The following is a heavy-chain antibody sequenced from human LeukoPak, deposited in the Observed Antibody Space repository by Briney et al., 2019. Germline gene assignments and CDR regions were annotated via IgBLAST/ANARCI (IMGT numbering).Heavy chain of an antibody. CDR1: GGSISSFY. D-gene: IGHD5-18*01. Sequence: KPSETLSLTCTVSGGSISSFYWSWVRQPPGKGLDWTGYIYYGGGGGTNYNPSLKRRLTFSVDTSQNQFSLKLSSVTAADTAVYYCARSLGYSYGYMDYWGQGTLVTVSS. CDR3: ARSLGYSYGYMDY. V-gene: IGHV4-59*01. J-gene: IGHJ4*02. CDR2: IYYGGGGGT.